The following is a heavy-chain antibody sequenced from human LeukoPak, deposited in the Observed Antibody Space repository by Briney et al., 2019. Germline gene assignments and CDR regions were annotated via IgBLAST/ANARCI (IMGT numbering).Heavy chain of an antibody. J-gene: IGHJ6*03. D-gene: IGHD1-7*01. Sequence: SVKVSCKASGRTFTSYAISWVRQAPGQGLEWMGGIIPIFGTANYAQKFQGRVTITTDESTSTAYMELSSLRSGDTDVYYCARDYLDNWNYGFYYYYMDVWGKGTTVTVSS. V-gene: IGHV1-69*05. CDR2: IIPIFGTA. CDR1: GRTFTSYA. CDR3: ARDYLDNWNYGFYYYYMDV.